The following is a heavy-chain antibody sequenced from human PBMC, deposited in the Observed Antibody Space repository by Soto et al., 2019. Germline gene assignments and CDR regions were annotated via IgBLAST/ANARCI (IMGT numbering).Heavy chain of an antibody. D-gene: IGHD3-3*01. CDR2: INHSGST. J-gene: IGHJ4*02. CDR1: GGSFSGYY. CDR3: ARRGWGFWSGYYDY. V-gene: IGHV4-34*01. Sequence: SETLSLTCAVYGGSFSGYYWSWIRQPPGKGLEWIGEINHSGSTNYNPSLKSRVTISVDTSKNQFSLKLSSVTAADAAVYYCARRGWGFWSGYYDYWGQGTLVTVSS.